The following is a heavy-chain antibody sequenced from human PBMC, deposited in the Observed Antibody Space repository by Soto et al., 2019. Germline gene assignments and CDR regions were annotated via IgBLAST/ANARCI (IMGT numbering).Heavy chain of an antibody. Sequence: GGSLRLSCAASGFTFSNYAIHWVRQAPGKGLEWVAVISYDGSNKYYPASVKGRFTISRDNSKTTLYLQMNSLRADDTAVYYCARLSGDHSAFFSYGMDAWGQGTTVTVSS. J-gene: IGHJ6*02. CDR1: GFTFSNYA. V-gene: IGHV3-30-3*01. D-gene: IGHD2-21*01. CDR3: ARLSGDHSAFFSYGMDA. CDR2: ISYDGSNK.